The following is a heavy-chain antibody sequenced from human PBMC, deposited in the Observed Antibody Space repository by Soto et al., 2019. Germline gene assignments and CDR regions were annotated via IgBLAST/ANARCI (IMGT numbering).Heavy chain of an antibody. Sequence: ASVKVSCKASGYTFTGYYMHWVRQAPGQGLEWMGWINPNSGGTNYAQKFQGWVTMTRDTSISTAYMELSRLRSDDTAVYYCARGAPGYYDSSGANWFDSWGQGTLVTVSS. CDR3: ARGAPGYYDSSGANWFDS. CDR1: GYTFTGYY. J-gene: IGHJ5*01. CDR2: INPNSGGT. D-gene: IGHD3-22*01. V-gene: IGHV1-2*04.